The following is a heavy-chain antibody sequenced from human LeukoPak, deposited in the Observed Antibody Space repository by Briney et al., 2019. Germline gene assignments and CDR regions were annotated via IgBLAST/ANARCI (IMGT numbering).Heavy chain of an antibody. CDR2: IIPIFGTA. CDR1: GGAFSSYA. D-gene: IGHD3-3*01. Sequence: SVKVSCKASGGAFSSYAISWVRQAPGQGLEWMGGIIPIFGTANYAQKFQGRVTITTAESTSTAYMELSSLRSEDTAVYYCARVRGGAWSGYSPYYYYMDVWGKGTTVTVSS. CDR3: ARVRGGAWSGYSPYYYYMDV. J-gene: IGHJ6*03. V-gene: IGHV1-69*05.